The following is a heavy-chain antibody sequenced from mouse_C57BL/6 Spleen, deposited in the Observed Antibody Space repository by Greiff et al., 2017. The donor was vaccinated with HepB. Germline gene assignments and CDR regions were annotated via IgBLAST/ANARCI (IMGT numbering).Heavy chain of an antibody. V-gene: IGHV1-85*01. J-gene: IGHJ1*03. CDR3: ARDDYDRYWYFDV. CDR1: GYTFTSYD. Sequence: QVQLQQSGPELVKPGASVKLSCKASGYTFTSYDINWVKQRPGQGLEWFGWIYPRDGSTKYNEKFKGKATLTVDTSSSTAYMELHSLTSEDSAVYFCARDDYDRYWYFDVWGTGTTVTVSS. CDR2: IYPRDGST. D-gene: IGHD2-4*01.